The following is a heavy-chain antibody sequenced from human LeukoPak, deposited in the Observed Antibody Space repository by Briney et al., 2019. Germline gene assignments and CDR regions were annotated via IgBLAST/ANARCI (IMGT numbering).Heavy chain of an antibody. Sequence: SETLSLICAVYGGSFSGYYWSWIRQPPGKGLEWIGEINHSGSTNYNPSLKSRVTISVDTSKNQFSLKLSSVTAADTAVYYCASEPGIAAAATSPIGAFDIWGQGTMVTVSS. J-gene: IGHJ3*02. D-gene: IGHD6-13*01. CDR1: GGSFSGYY. V-gene: IGHV4-34*01. CDR3: ASEPGIAAAATSPIGAFDI. CDR2: INHSGST.